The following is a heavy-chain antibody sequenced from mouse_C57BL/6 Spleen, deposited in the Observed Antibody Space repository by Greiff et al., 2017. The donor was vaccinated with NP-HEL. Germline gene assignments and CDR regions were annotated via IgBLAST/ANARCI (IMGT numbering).Heavy chain of an antibody. CDR2: IRNKANGYTT. D-gene: IGHD2-4*01. CDR3: ARSSYDYDASFAY. J-gene: IGHJ3*01. V-gene: IGHV7-3*01. Sequence: EVKLMESGGGLVQPGGSLSLSCAASGFTFTDYYMSWVRQPPGKALEWLGFIRNKANGYTTDYSASVKGRFTISRDNSQSILYLQMNALRAEDSATYYCARSSYDYDASFAYWGQGTLVTVSA. CDR1: GFTFTDYY.